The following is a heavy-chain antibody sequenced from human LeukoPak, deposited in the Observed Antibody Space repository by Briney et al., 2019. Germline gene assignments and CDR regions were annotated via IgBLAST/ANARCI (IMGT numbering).Heavy chain of an antibody. CDR3: ARAAYDSSGYKGMDV. CDR1: GGTFSSYA. D-gene: IGHD3-22*01. CDR2: IISILGIA. J-gene: IGHJ6*02. V-gene: IGHV1-69*04. Sequence: SVKVSCKASGGTFSSYAISWVRQAPGQGLEWMGRIISILGIANYAQKFQGRVTITADRSTSTAYMELSSLRSEATAVYYCARAAYDSSGYKGMDVWGQGTTVTVSS.